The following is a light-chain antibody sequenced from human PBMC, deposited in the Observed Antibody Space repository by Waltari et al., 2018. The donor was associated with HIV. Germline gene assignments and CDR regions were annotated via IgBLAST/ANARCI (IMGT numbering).Light chain of an antibody. J-gene: IGLJ2*01. V-gene: IGLV2-14*01. Sequence: SDLTQPASVSGFLGQSIIISCTGGDSDVGLYTILSWYQQQPCKVPKLLLYEVDTRSSRIPGRFSGSKSGNTASLTITGLQIEDEGLYYCASYTADDTVLFGGGTTVTVL. CDR1: DSDVGLYTI. CDR2: EVD. CDR3: ASYTADDTVL.